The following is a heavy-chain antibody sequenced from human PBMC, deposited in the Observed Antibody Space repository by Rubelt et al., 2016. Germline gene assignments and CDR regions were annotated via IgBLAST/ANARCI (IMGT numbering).Heavy chain of an antibody. Sequence: QVQLQQWGAGLLKPSETLSLTCAVYGGSFSGYYWSWIRQPPGKGLEWIGEINHSGSTNYNPSLTSRVTISVDTSKNQFSLKLSSGTAADTAVYYCARGRRGSSSWLGRDYYGMDVWGQGTTVTVSS. CDR2: INHSGST. D-gene: IGHD6-13*01. CDR3: ARGRRGSSSWLGRDYYGMDV. V-gene: IGHV4-34*01. CDR1: GGSFSGYY. J-gene: IGHJ6*02.